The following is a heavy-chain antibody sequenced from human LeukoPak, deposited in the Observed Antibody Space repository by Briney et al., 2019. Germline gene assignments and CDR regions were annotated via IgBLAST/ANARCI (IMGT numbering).Heavy chain of an antibody. V-gene: IGHV3-7*01. CDR3: ARSGYSYALDH. D-gene: IGHD5-18*01. Sequence: PGGSLRLSCAASGFSFSTFWMSWVRQAPGKGLEWVANTKGDDSEKYYVESVQGRFTISRDNAKNSLYLHMNSLRAEDTALYYCARSGYSYALDHWGQGSLVVVSS. J-gene: IGHJ1*01. CDR1: GFSFSTFW. CDR2: TKGDDSEK.